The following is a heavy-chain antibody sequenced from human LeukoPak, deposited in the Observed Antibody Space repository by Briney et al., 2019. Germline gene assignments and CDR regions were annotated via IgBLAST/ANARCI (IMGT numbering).Heavy chain of an antibody. Sequence: GESLKISRKGSGYSFTSYWIVCVRQMPGKGLEGMRNICPADYDTSYRPSFQGQVTTSADKSISTAYLLWSGLKASDTAVYYCARRVERLVDYWGRGTLVVVSS. CDR1: GYSFTSYW. D-gene: IGHD6-6*01. CDR2: ICPADYDT. V-gene: IGHV5-51*01. J-gene: IGHJ4*02. CDR3: ARRVERLVDY.